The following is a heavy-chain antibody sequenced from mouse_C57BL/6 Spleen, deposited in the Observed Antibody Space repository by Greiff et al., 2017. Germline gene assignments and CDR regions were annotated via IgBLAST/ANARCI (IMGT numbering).Heavy chain of an antibody. J-gene: IGHJ3*01. CDR3: TTRDYDGGWCAY. D-gene: IGHD2-4*01. CDR1: GFNIKDDY. Sequence: VQLQQSGAELVRPGASVKLSCTASGFNIKDDYMHWVKQRPEQGLEWIGWIDPENGDTEYASKFQGKATITADTSSNTAYLQLSSLTSEDTAVYYCTTRDYDGGWCAYWGQGTLVTVSA. V-gene: IGHV14-4*01. CDR2: IDPENGDT.